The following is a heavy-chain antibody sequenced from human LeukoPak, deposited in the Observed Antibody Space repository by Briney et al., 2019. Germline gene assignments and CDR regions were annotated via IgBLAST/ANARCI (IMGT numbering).Heavy chain of an antibody. D-gene: IGHD5-18*01. Sequence: SGRSLRLSCAASGFTFSSYGMHWVRQAPGKGLEWVAVISYDGSNKYYADSVKGRFTISRDNSKNMLYLQMNSLRAEDTAVYYCAKDTAHRYYGMDVWGKGTTDTVSS. CDR2: ISYDGSNK. CDR1: GFTFSSYG. J-gene: IGHJ6*04. V-gene: IGHV3-30*18. CDR3: AKDTAHRYYGMDV.